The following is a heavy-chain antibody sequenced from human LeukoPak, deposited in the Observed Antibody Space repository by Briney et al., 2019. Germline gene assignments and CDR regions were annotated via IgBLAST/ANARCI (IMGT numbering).Heavy chain of an antibody. J-gene: IGHJ4*02. CDR2: LHHSGGT. D-gene: IGHD3-22*01. CDR1: GYSITSTYW. CDR3: ARVGGDDSTGHYSVDY. V-gene: IGHV4-38-2*01. Sequence: SETLSLTCAVSGYSITSTYWWGWIRQTPGRGLEWIGSLHHSGGTSHSPPLKSRVTISVDTSKNQFSLRLSSVTAADTAVYYCARVGGDDSTGHYSVDYWGQGTLVTVSS.